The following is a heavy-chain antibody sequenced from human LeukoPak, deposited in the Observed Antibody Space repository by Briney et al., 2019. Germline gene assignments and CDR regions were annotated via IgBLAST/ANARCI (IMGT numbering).Heavy chain of an antibody. Sequence: SVKVSCKASGGTFSSYAISWVRQAPGQGLEWMGGIIPIFGTANYAQKFQGRVTITTDESTSTAYMELSSLRSEDTAVYYCVLGDSSGYYYPEDYWGQGTLVTVSS. CDR3: VLGDSSGYYYPEDY. D-gene: IGHD3-22*01. V-gene: IGHV1-69*05. CDR2: IIPIFGTA. J-gene: IGHJ4*02. CDR1: GGTFSSYA.